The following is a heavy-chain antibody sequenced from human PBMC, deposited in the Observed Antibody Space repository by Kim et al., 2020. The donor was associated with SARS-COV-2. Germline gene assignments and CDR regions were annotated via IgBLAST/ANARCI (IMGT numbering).Heavy chain of an antibody. V-gene: IGHV1-2*02. CDR3: ARDPSLYSRSSGFDY. J-gene: IGHJ4*02. Sequence: QKLQGRVTMTRDTSISTAYMELSRLRSGDTAVYYCARDPSLYSRSSGFDYWGQGTLVTVSS. D-gene: IGHD6-6*01.